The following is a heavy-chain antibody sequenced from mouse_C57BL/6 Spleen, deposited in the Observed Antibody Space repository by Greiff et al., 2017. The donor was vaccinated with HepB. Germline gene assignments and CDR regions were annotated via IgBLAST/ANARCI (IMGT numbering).Heavy chain of an antibody. D-gene: IGHD2-1*01. V-gene: IGHV7-3*01. J-gene: IGHJ3*01. CDR2: IRNKANGYTT. Sequence: DVKLVESGGGLVQPGGSLSLSCAASGFTFTDYYMSWVRQPPGKALEWLGFIRNKANGYTTEYSASVKGRFTISRENSQSILYLQMNALRAEDSATYYCARSRNYGFAYWGQGTLVTVSA. CDR1: GFTFTDYY. CDR3: ARSRNYGFAY.